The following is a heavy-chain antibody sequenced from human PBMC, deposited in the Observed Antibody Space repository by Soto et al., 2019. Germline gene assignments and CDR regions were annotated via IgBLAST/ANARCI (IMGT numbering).Heavy chain of an antibody. Sequence: GGSLRLSCAASGFTFSSYGMHWVRQAPGKGLEWVAVISYDGSNKYYADSVKGRFTISRDNSKNTLYLQMNSLRAEDTAVYYCAKCYDILTGPLDYWGQGTLVTVSS. J-gene: IGHJ4*02. V-gene: IGHV3-30*18. CDR1: GFTFSSYG. CDR3: AKCYDILTGPLDY. D-gene: IGHD3-9*01. CDR2: ISYDGSNK.